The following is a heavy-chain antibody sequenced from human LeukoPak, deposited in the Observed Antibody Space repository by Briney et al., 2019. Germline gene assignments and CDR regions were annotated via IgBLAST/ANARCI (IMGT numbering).Heavy chain of an antibody. CDR2: ISSNGGST. CDR3: ARGAYDFWSGYSYNWFDP. J-gene: IGHJ5*02. V-gene: IGHV3-64*01. D-gene: IGHD3-3*01. Sequence: GSLRLSCAASGFTFSSYAMHWVRQAPGKGLEYVSAISSNGGSTYYANSVKGRFTISRDNSKNTLYLQMGSLRAEDMAVYYCARGAYDFWSGYSYNWFDPWGQGTLVTVSS. CDR1: GFTFSSYA.